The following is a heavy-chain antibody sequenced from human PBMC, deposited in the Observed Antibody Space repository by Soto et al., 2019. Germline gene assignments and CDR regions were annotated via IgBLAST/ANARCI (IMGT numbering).Heavy chain of an antibody. V-gene: IGHV1-58*02. J-gene: IGHJ6*03. CDR1: GFTFTSSA. D-gene: IGHD3-3*01. Sequence: SVKVSCKASGFTFTSSAMQWVRQARGQRLEWIGWIVVGSGNTNYAQKFQERVTITRDMSTSTAYMELSSLRSEDTAVYYCAAGRSGYDFWSGRPNMDVWGKGTTVTVSS. CDR3: AAGRSGYDFWSGRPNMDV. CDR2: IVVGSGNT.